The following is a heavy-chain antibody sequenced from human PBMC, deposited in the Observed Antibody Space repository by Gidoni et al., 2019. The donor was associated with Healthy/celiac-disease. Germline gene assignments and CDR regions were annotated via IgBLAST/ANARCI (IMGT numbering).Heavy chain of an antibody. J-gene: IGHJ6*02. D-gene: IGHD2-15*01. Sequence: EVQLLESGGGLVQPGGSLRLSCAASGFTFSSYAMRWVRQAPGKGLGWVSAISGSGGSTYYADSVKGRFTISRDNSKNTLYLQMNSLRAEDTAVYYCAKDHFIVVVVAASLGDGMDVWGQGTTVTVSS. CDR2: ISGSGGST. V-gene: IGHV3-23*01. CDR3: AKDHFIVVVVAASLGDGMDV. CDR1: GFTFSSYA.